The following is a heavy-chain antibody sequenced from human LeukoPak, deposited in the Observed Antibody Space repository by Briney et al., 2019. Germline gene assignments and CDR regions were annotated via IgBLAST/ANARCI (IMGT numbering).Heavy chain of an antibody. V-gene: IGHV1-2*02. CDR3: ARAYSSGLADFDY. J-gene: IGHJ4*02. D-gene: IGHD6-19*01. CDR1: GYTFTGYY. Sequence: ASVKVSCKASGYTFTGYYMHWVRQAPGQGLEWMGWINPNSGGTNYAQKFQGRVTVTRDTSISTAYMELSRLRSDDTAVYYCARAYSSGLADFDYWGQGTLVTVSS. CDR2: INPNSGGT.